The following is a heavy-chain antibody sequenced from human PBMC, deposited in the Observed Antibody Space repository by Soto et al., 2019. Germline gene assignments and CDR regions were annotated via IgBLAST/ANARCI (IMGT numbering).Heavy chain of an antibody. CDR3: ARVEYSSSWFFYGMDV. Sequence: GGSLRLSCAASGFTISSYAMQWVRQAPGKGLEWVAVISYDGSNKYYADSVKGRFTISRDNSKNTLYLQMNSLRAEDTAVYYCARVEYSSSWFFYGMDVWGQGTTVTVSS. D-gene: IGHD6-13*01. J-gene: IGHJ6*02. CDR2: ISYDGSNK. CDR1: GFTISSYA. V-gene: IGHV3-30-3*01.